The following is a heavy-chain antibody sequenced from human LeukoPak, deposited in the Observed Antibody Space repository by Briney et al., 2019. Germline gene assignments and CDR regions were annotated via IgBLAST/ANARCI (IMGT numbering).Heavy chain of an antibody. CDR2: ISGSGGST. V-gene: IGHV3-23*01. CDR1: GFTFSSYA. Sequence: PGGSLRLSCAASGFTFSSYAMSWVRQAPGKGLEWVSAISGSGGSTYYADSVKGRFTISRDNSKNTPYLQMNSLRAEDTAVYYCAKLGRGPESAFDIWGQGTMVSVSS. J-gene: IGHJ3*02. D-gene: IGHD5-12*01. CDR3: AKLGRGPESAFDI.